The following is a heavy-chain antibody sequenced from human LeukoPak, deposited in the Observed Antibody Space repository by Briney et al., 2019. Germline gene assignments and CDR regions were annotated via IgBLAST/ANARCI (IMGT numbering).Heavy chain of an antibody. CDR2: IYYSGST. V-gene: IGHV4-59*01. J-gene: IGHJ4*02. CDR1: GGSISSYY. Sequence: SETLSLTCTVSGGSISSYYWSWIRQPPGKGLEWIGYIYYSGSTNYNPSLKSRVTMSVDTSKNQFPLKLSSVTAADTAVYYCATYSGGHIDYWGQGSLVTVSS. CDR3: ATYSGGHIDY. D-gene: IGHD5-12*01.